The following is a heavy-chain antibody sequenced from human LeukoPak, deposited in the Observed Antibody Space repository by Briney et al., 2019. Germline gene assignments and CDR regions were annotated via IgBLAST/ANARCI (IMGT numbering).Heavy chain of an antibody. CDR2: INAYNGDT. D-gene: IGHD1-26*01. V-gene: IGHV1-18*01. Sequence: GASVKVSCKTSGFTFTNYGFTWVRQAPGQGLEWMGWINAYNGDTYYTQEFQGRVSMTTDPSTNTAFLELRSLRPDDTAVFYCARIPSGSYYFDYWGQGTLVTVSS. CDR1: GFTFTNYG. CDR3: ARIPSGSYYFDY. J-gene: IGHJ4*02.